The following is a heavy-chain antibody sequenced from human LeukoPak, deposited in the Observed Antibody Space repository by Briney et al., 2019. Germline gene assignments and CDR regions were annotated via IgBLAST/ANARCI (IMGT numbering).Heavy chain of an antibody. CDR1: EHTLTELP. D-gene: IGHD5-12*01. CDR3: ATDRGSGYGFDY. J-gene: IGHJ4*02. CDR2: FDPEDDET. Sequence: ASVKVSCKVSEHTLTELPLHWVRQAPGKGLEWMGGFDPEDDETIYAQKFQGRVTMTEDTSTDTAYMELSSLRSEDTAVYYCATDRGSGYGFDYWGQGTLVTVSS. V-gene: IGHV1-24*01.